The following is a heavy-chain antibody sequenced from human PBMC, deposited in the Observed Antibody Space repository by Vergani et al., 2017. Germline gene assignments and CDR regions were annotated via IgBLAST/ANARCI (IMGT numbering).Heavy chain of an antibody. CDR2: TRYDGIVE. J-gene: IGHJ4*02. D-gene: IGHD5-24*01. V-gene: IGHV3-30*02. CDR3: ARETRDTPSSLDY. Sequence: VQLLESGGGVVQPGGSLRLSCAASGFTFTNYGMHWVRQAPGKGLEWVAFTRYDGIVEYYGDSVRGRFTISRDNSKNTLYLQMNSLRGDDTAVYYCARETRDTPSSLDYWGQGTLVTVSS. CDR1: GFTFTNYG.